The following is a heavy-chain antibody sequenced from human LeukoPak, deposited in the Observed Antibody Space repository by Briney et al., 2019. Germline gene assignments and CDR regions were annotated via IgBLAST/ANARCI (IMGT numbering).Heavy chain of an antibody. CDR1: GGXISSSSYY. CDR2: IYYSGST. CDR3: ARHGYGSGSPTDWLDP. Sequence: PSETLSLTCTVSGGXISSSSYYWGWIRQPPGKGLQWFGSIYYSGSTYYNPSLKSRVTISVDTSQNQFSLKLSSVTAADTAVYYCARHGYGSGSPTDWLDPWGQGTLVTVSS. V-gene: IGHV4-39*01. D-gene: IGHD3-10*01. J-gene: IGHJ5*02.